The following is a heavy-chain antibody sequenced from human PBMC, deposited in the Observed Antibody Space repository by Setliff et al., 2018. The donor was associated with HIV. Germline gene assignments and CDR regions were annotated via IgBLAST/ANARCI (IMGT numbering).Heavy chain of an antibody. D-gene: IGHD5-18*01. Sequence: GGSLRLSCEASGFRVTDTYMAWVRQAPGKGLEWVTVMYKGGKTYYADFVKGRFTIARDDSKNTVSLQMTNLGTGDTATYYCAKGGYGGAYYVAGYWGQGTLVTVSS. CDR1: GFRVTDTY. V-gene: IGHV3-66*02. J-gene: IGHJ4*02. CDR2: MYKGGKT. CDR3: AKGGYGGAYYVAGY.